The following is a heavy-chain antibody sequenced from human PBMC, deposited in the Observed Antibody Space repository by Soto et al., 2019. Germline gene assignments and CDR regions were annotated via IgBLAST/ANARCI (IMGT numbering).Heavy chain of an antibody. D-gene: IGHD3-10*01. J-gene: IGHJ4*02. CDR2: ISTSGSSI. CDR1: GFSFSSHN. Sequence: GGSLRLSCAASGFSFSSHNMNWVRQAPGKGLEWISYISTSGSSIYYADSVKGRFTISRDNSKNTLYLQMNSLRAEDTAVYYCARGNYFHAGSAYNFDYWAQGAPVTVSS. V-gene: IGHV3-48*01. CDR3: ARGNYFHAGSAYNFDY.